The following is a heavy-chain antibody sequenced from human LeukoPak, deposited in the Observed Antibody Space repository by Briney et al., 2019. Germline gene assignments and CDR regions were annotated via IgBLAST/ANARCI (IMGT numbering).Heavy chain of an antibody. J-gene: IGHJ4*02. CDR3: ARGAYYDFWSGSV. D-gene: IGHD3-3*01. V-gene: IGHV3-9*01. CDR2: ISWNSGSI. CDR1: GFTFDDYA. Sequence: GRSLRLSCAASGFTFDDYAMHWVRQAPGKGLEWVSGISWNSGSIGYADSVKGRFTISRDNAKNSLYLQMNSLRAEDTAVYYCARGAYYDFWSGSVWGQGTLVTVSS.